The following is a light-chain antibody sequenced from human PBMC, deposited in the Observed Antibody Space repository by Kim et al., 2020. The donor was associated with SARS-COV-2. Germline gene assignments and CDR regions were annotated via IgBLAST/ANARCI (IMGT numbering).Light chain of an antibody. CDR3: QSYNRDNVL. J-gene: IGLJ2*01. V-gene: IGLV6-57*02. CDR1: SGSMDDDY. Sequence: GKKITGTCTGGSGSMDDDYGRGYRRRAAGGPTTVSYEVDQRPSGVSDRFFGSIDISSNSASRAISGLRTEGEADYYCQSYNRDNVLFGGGTQLTVL. CDR2: EVD.